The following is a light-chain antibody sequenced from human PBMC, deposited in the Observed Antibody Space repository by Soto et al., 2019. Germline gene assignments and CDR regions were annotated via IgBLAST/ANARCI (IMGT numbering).Light chain of an antibody. CDR2: GNS. V-gene: IGLV1-40*01. CDR1: SSNIGADYD. J-gene: IGLJ2*01. CDR3: QSYDSSLSGVV. Sequence: QSVLTQPPSVSGAPGQRVTISCTGGSSNIGADYDVQWYQQLPGTAPKLLIYGNSNRPSGVPDQFSGSKSGTSASLVITGLQAEDEADYYCQSYDSSLSGVVFGGGTKLTVL.